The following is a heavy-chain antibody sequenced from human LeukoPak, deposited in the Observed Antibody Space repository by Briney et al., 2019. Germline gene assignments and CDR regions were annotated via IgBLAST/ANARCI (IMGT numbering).Heavy chain of an antibody. CDR1: GITFSNFG. V-gene: IGHV3-23*01. D-gene: IGHD4/OR15-4a*01. J-gene: IGHJ4*02. CDR2: ISGNGGST. CDR3: ARRAGAYSHPYDY. Sequence: PGGSLRLSCAASGITFSNFGMSWVRQAPGKGLEWVSGISGNGGSTYYADSVKGRFTISRDNSKNTLYLQMNSLRAEDTAVYYCARRAGAYSHPYDYWGQGTLVTVSS.